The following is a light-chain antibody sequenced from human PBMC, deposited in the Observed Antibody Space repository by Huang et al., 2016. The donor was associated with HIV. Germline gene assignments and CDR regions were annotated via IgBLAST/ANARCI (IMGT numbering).Light chain of an antibody. CDR2: DAS. CDR1: HDISNS. J-gene: IGKJ5*01. V-gene: IGKV1-33*01. CDR3: QQYADFPIT. Sequence: DIQMTQSPSSLSTSIKDTVTITCQASHDISNSLNWYHHKPGKAPKLLIDDASNLETGVPSRFSGSGSGTDFTFTISDLQPEDIATYYCQQYADFPITFGQGTRLEIK.